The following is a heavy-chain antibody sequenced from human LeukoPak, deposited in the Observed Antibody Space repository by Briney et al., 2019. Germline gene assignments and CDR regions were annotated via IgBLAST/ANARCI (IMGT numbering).Heavy chain of an antibody. J-gene: IGHJ4*02. D-gene: IGHD1-26*01. Sequence: ASVKVSCKASGYTFTNYDINWVRQATGQGLEWMGWMNPNSGNTGFVQKFQGRVILTRDTSINTAYMELSSLRSDDTAAYYCVRGNSGSYYLYWGQGTLVTVSS. V-gene: IGHV1-8*02. CDR2: MNPNSGNT. CDR1: GYTFTNYD. CDR3: VRGNSGSYYLY.